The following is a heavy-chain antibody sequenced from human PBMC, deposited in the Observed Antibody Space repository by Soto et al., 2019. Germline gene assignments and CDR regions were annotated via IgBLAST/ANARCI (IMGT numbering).Heavy chain of an antibody. CDR3: AGGTGWFGDGWFDP. Sequence: QVQLVQSGAEVKKPGASVKVSCKASGYTFTSYAMHWVRQAPGQRLEWMGWINAGNGNTKYSQKFQGRVTITRDTSASTAYVELSSLRSEETAVYYCAGGTGWFGDGWFDPWGQGTLVTVSS. J-gene: IGHJ5*02. V-gene: IGHV1-3*01. D-gene: IGHD3-10*01. CDR2: INAGNGNT. CDR1: GYTFTSYA.